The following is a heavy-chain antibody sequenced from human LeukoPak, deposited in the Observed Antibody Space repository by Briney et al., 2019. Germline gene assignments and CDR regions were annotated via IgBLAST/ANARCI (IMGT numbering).Heavy chain of an antibody. Sequence: GGSLRLSCAASGFTFSDYYMSWIRQAPGKGLEWVSYISSSGSTIYYADSVKGRFTISRGNAKNSLYLQMNSLRAEDTAVYYCARDRISVAATETSFDYWGQGTLVTVSS. D-gene: IGHD6-19*01. J-gene: IGHJ4*02. V-gene: IGHV3-11*04. CDR1: GFTFSDYY. CDR3: ARDRISVAATETSFDY. CDR2: ISSSGSTI.